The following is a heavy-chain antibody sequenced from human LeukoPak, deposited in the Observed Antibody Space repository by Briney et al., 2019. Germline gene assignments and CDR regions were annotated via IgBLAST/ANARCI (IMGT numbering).Heavy chain of an antibody. CDR1: GFTFSNTW. CDR2: IKSKTDGGTT. D-gene: IGHD3-9*01. CDR3: STDSTIVY. J-gene: IGHJ4*02. Sequence: GGSLRLSCAASGFTFSNTWMSWVRQAPGKGLKGVGRIKSKTDGGTTDYAAPVKGRFSISRDDSKNTLYLQMSSLKTEDTAVYYCSTDSTIVYWGQGTLVTVSS. V-gene: IGHV3-15*01.